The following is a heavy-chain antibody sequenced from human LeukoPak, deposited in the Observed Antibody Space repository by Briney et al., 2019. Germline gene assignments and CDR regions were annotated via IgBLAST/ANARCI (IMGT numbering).Heavy chain of an antibody. V-gene: IGHV4-38-2*02. CDR2: IYHSGST. CDR1: GYSICSGYY. J-gene: IGHJ4*02. Sequence: SETLSLTCTVSGYSICSGYYWGWIRQPPGKGLEWIVGIYHSGSTYYNPSLKSRVTISVDTSKNQFSLKLSPVTATDTAVYYCAREHPLEAVDYWGQGTLVTVSS. CDR3: AREHPLEAVDY.